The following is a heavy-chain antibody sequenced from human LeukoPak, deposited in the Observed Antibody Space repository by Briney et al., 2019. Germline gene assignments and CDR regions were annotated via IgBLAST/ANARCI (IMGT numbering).Heavy chain of an antibody. CDR2: ISSSSRYI. D-gene: IGHD1-26*01. CDR3: AKDLKAYSGNYALDY. V-gene: IGHV3-21*04. CDR1: GFTFSSYS. J-gene: IGHJ4*02. Sequence: GGSLRLSCAASGFTFSSYSINWVRQAPGKGLEWVSSISSSSRYIYYADSVKGRFTISRDNSKNTLYLQMNSVRDEDTAVYYCAKDLKAYSGNYALDYWGQGTLVTVSS.